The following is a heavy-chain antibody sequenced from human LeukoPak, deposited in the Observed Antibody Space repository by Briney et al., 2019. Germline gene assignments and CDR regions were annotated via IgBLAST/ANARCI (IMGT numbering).Heavy chain of an antibody. D-gene: IGHD2-2*01. CDR3: ARDQHYATDY. J-gene: IGHJ4*02. V-gene: IGHV1-46*03. Sequence: GASVTVSCKASGYMFISYNMQWVRQATGQGLEWMGMVSGSGVNTKYAQKFRDRVTMTSDTSTSTVYMELSSLTSDDTAVYYCARDQHYATDYWGQGTLVTL. CDR1: GYMFISYN. CDR2: VSGSGVNT.